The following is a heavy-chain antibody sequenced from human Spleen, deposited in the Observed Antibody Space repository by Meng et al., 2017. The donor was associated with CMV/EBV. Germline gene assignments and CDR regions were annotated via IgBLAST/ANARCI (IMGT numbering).Heavy chain of an antibody. D-gene: IGHD3-3*01. J-gene: IGHJ4*02. V-gene: IGHV3-7*01. Sequence: GESLKISCAASGFTFSSDWMHWVRQAPGKGLEWVANIKEDGSEEYYVDSVKGRFTISRDNAKNSLYLQMNGLRVDDTAVYYCARLPVDTTFFIQEFYFDSWGQGALVTVSS. CDR3: ARLPVDTTFFIQEFYFDS. CDR2: IKEDGSEE. CDR1: GFTFSSDW.